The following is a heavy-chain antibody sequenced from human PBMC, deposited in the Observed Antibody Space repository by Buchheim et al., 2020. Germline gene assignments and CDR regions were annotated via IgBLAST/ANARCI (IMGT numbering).Heavy chain of an antibody. CDR1: GFTFSSYS. V-gene: IGHV3-21*01. CDR3: ARAPRDYYGSERYGMDV. Sequence: EVQLVESGGGLVKPGGSLRLSYAASGFTFSSYSMNWVRQAPGKGLEWVSSISSSSSYIYYADSVKGRFTISRDNAKNSLYLQMNSLRAEDTAVYYCARAPRDYYGSERYGMDVWGQGTT. D-gene: IGHD3-10*01. J-gene: IGHJ6*02. CDR2: ISSSSSYI.